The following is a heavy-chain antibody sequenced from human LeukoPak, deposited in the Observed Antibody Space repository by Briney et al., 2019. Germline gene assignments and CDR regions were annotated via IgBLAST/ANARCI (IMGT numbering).Heavy chain of an antibody. J-gene: IGHJ6*04. Sequence: GGSLRLSCAASGFTFGNAWMSWVRQAPGKGLEWVGRIKSKTDDGTTDYAAPVKGRFTISRDDSKNTLYLQMNSLKTEDTAVYYCTTGKVSGYCSSTSCPAEDYGMDVWGKGTTVTVSS. V-gene: IGHV3-15*01. CDR1: GFTFGNAW. CDR2: IKSKTDDGTT. CDR3: TTGKVSGYCSSTSCPAEDYGMDV. D-gene: IGHD2-2*01.